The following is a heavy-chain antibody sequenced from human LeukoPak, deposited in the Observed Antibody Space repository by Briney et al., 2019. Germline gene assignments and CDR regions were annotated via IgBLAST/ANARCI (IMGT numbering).Heavy chain of an antibody. Sequence: GGSLRLSCAASGFTFSSYAMNWVRQAPGKGLQWVSTIRATAGSTYYTDSVKGRFTISRDNSKNTVFLQMNSLRAEDTAVYYCAKGGSTSHSDYWGQGSLVTVSS. J-gene: IGHJ4*02. CDR2: IRATAGST. CDR3: AKGGSTSHSDY. D-gene: IGHD5-24*01. CDR1: GFTFSSYA. V-gene: IGHV3-23*01.